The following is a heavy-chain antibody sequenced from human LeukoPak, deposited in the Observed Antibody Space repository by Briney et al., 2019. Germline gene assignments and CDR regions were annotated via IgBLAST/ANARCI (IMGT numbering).Heavy chain of an antibody. CDR1: GYTFTSYD. V-gene: IGHV1-8*03. J-gene: IGHJ3*02. Sequence: ASVKASCKASGYTFTSYDINWVRQATGQGLEWMGWMNPNSGNTGYAQKFQGRVTITRNTSISTAYMELSSLRSEDTAVYYCARGRGDSSGWSDAFDIWGQGTMVTVSS. D-gene: IGHD6-19*01. CDR2: MNPNSGNT. CDR3: ARGRGDSSGWSDAFDI.